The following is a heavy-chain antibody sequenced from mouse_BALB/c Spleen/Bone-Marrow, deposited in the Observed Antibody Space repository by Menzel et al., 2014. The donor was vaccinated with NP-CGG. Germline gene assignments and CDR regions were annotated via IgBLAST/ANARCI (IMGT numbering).Heavy chain of an antibody. V-gene: IGHV5-17*02. CDR3: ARSRYDVGWFAY. CDR1: GFTFSAFG. D-gene: IGHD2-14*01. CDR2: IISGSNTI. Sequence: EVKVVESGGDLVQPGGSRKLSCAAPGFTFSAFGMHWVRQAPERGLEWVAYIISGSNTIYYSDKVKGRFTISRDNPKNTLFLQMTSLRSEDTAMYYCARSRYDVGWFAYWGQGTLVTVSA. J-gene: IGHJ3*01.